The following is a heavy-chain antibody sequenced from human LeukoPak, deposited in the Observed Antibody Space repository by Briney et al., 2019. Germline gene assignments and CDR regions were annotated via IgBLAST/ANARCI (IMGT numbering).Heavy chain of an antibody. CDR2: ISSSGSTI. J-gene: IGHJ3*02. CDR3: ARANFDAFDI. CDR1: GFTFSSYE. Sequence: GGSLRLSCAASGFTFSSYEMNWVRQAPGKGLEWISYISSSGSTIYYADSVKGRFTISRDNAKNSLYLQMNSLRAEDTAVYYCARANFDAFDIWGQGTMVTVSS. V-gene: IGHV3-48*03.